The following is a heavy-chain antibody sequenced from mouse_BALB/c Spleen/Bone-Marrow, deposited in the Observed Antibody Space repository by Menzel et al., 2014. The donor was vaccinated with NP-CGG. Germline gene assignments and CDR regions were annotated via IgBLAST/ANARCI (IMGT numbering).Heavy chain of an antibody. D-gene: IGHD2-4*01. J-gene: IGHJ4*01. CDR3: AGDYDGYYAMDY. CDR2: IHPSDSET. V-gene: IGHV1-74*01. CDR1: GYSFTSYW. Sequence: VQLQQSGAELVRPGASVKLSCKASGYSFTSYWMNWVKQRPGQGLGWIGMIHPSDSETRLDQKFKDKATLTVDKSSSTAYMQLSSPTSEDSAVYYCAGDYDGYYAMDYWGQRTSVTVSS.